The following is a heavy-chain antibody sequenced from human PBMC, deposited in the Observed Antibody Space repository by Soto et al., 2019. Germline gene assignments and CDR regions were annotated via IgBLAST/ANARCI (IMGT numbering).Heavy chain of an antibody. D-gene: IGHD3-16*01. Sequence: VQLVESGGGLVEPGGSLRLSCAASGFTFSRYWMYWVRQAPGKGLAWVSQIDNDGTSTNYAGSVKGRFTISRDNAKNTLYLQMDSLRADGTAVYYCARSNGGIENWGQGTLVTVSS. CDR2: IDNDGTST. V-gene: IGHV3-74*01. CDR3: ARSNGGIEN. CDR1: GFTFSRYW. J-gene: IGHJ4*02.